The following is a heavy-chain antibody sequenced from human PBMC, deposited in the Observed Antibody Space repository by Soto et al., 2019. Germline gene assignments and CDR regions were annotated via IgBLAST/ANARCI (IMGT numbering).Heavy chain of an antibody. D-gene: IGHD2-2*02. CDR2: IYPGDSDT. V-gene: IGHV5-51*01. J-gene: IGHJ6*02. Sequence: PGEPLKISCKGSGYSFTSYWIGWVRQMPGKGLEWMGIIYPGDSDTRYSPSFQGQVTISADKSISTAYLQWSSLKASDTAMYYCARQVCSSTSCYNPYYYYGMDVWGQGTTVTVSS. CDR3: ARQVCSSTSCYNPYYYYGMDV. CDR1: GYSFTSYW.